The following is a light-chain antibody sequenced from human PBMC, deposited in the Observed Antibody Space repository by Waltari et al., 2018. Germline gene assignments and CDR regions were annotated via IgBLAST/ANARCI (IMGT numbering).Light chain of an antibody. CDR1: SRDAGGYNY. CDR3: CSYRGGHSWV. Sequence: QSALTQPPSASGSPGQSVTLSCTGTSRDAGGYNYVSWYQQHPGKAPKFMIYEVNKRPSGVSGRFSGSKSGNTASLTISGLQAEDEGDYYCCSYRGGHSWVFGGGAKLTVL. V-gene: IGLV2-8*01. CDR2: EVN. J-gene: IGLJ3*02.